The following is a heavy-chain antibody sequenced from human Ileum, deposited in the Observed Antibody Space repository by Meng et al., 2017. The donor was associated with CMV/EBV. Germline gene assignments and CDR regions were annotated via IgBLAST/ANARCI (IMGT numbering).Heavy chain of an antibody. V-gene: IGHV3-7*01. CDR2: INQGGIEI. CDR1: GFTFNDNW. Sequence: GESLKISCEASGFTFNDNWMSWVRQAPGKGLEWVASINQGGIEIHYVDSVKGRFTISRDNAKNSLYLQMNALRAEDTAVYHCARYRAHPEYWGQGTVDTVSS. CDR3: ARYRAHPEY. D-gene: IGHD2-2*01. J-gene: IGHJ4*02.